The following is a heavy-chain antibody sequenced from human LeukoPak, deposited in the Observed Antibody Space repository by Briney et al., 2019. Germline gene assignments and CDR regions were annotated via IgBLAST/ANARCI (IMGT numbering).Heavy chain of an antibody. CDR2: IKQDGSEN. V-gene: IGHV3-7*01. Sequence: GGSLRLSCAASGFTFSNYWMSWVRQAPGKGLEWVAQIKQDGSENYYVDSVKGRFTISRDNAKNSLYLQLNSLRAEDTAPYYCARDKQVGATTGSWFDPWGQGTLVTVSS. CDR1: GFTFSNYW. D-gene: IGHD1-26*01. J-gene: IGHJ5*02. CDR3: ARDKQVGATTGSWFDP.